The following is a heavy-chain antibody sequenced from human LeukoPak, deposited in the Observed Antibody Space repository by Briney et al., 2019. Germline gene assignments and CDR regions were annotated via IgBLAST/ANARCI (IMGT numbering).Heavy chain of an antibody. CDR1: GYSSTSYW. CDR3: ARSGKMGDIVVVVAATPGAFDI. D-gene: IGHD2-15*01. J-gene: IGHJ3*02. V-gene: IGHV5-51*01. CDR2: IYPGDSDT. Sequence: GESLKISCKGSGYSSTSYWIGWVRQMPGKGLEWMGIIYPGDSDTRYSPSFQGQVTISADKSISTAYLQWSSLKASDTAMYYCARSGKMGDIVVVVAATPGAFDIWGQGTMVTVSS.